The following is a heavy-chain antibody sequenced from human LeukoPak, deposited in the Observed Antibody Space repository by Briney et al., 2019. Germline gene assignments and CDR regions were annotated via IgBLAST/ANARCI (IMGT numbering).Heavy chain of an antibody. CDR2: IYYSGST. V-gene: IGHV4-59*01. D-gene: IGHD3-22*01. J-gene: IGHJ4*02. CDR3: ARVEYYYDSSGYQRGSYYFDY. CDR1: RGSINTYY. Sequence: SETLSLTCTVSRGSINTYYWSWIQQPPGKGLEWIGYIYYSGSTNYNPSLKSRVTISVDTSKNQFSLKLSSVTAADTAVYYCARVEYYYDSSGYQRGSYYFDYWGQGTLVTVSS.